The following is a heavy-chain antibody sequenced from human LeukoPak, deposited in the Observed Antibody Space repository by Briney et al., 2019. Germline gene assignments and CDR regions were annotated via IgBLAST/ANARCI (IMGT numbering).Heavy chain of an antibody. J-gene: IGHJ6*03. Sequence: PSETLSLTCAVYGGSFSGYYWSWIRQPPGKGLEWIGEINHSGSTNYNPSLKSRVTISVDASKNHFSLKLSSVTAADTAVYYCARFPGGAEYRHYYYMDVWGTGITVTVSS. D-gene: IGHD1-14*01. CDR3: ARFPGGAEYRHYYYMDV. CDR2: INHSGST. V-gene: IGHV4-34*01. CDR1: GGSFSGYY.